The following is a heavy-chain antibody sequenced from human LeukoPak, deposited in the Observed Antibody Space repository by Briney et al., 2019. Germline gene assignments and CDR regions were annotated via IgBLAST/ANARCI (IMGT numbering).Heavy chain of an antibody. J-gene: IGHJ4*02. CDR2: IYYSGST. V-gene: IGHV4-59*01. Sequence: KPSETLSLTCTVSGGSISSYYWSWIRQPPGKGLEWIGYIYYSGSTNYNPSLKSRVTISVDTSKNQFSLKLSSVTAADTAVYYCARTVCSSTSCWCDYWGQGTLVTVSS. D-gene: IGHD2-2*01. CDR3: ARTVCSSTSCWCDY. CDR1: GGSISSYY.